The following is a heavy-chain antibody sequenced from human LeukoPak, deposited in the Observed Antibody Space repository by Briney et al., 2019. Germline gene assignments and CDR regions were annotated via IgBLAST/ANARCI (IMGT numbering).Heavy chain of an antibody. CDR2: IYASGST. CDR3: SGSSIPYYYYMDV. Sequence: PSETLSLTCTVSGGSISSYYWNWIRQPAGKGLEWIGRIYASGSTNYNPSLKSRVTMSVDTSKNQFSLKLSSVTAADTAVYYRSGSSIPYYYYMDVWGKGTTVTISS. D-gene: IGHD3-10*01. V-gene: IGHV4-4*07. CDR1: GGSISSYY. J-gene: IGHJ6*03.